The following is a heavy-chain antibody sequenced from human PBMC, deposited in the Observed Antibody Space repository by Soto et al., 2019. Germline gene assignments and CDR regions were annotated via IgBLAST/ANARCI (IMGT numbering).Heavy chain of an antibody. CDR2: INSDGSST. D-gene: IGHD6-19*01. Sequence: GGSLRLSCAASGFTFSSHWMHWVRQAPGKGLVWVSRINSDGSSTSYADSVKGRFTISRDNAKNTLYLQMNCLRAEDTAVYYFARVALSHSSCWPWAYWGKGTLVTVSP. CDR1: GFTFSSHW. J-gene: IGHJ4*02. CDR3: ARVALSHSSCWPWAY. V-gene: IGHV3-74*01.